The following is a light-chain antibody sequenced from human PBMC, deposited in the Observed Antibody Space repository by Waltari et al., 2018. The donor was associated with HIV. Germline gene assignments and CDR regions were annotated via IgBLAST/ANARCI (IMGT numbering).Light chain of an antibody. J-gene: IGKJ1*01. CDR1: QSVSSSY. CDR2: GAS. Sequence: EIVLTQSPGTLSLSPGERATLSCRASQSVSSSYLAWYQQKPGQAPRLLIYGASSRATCVPDRFSGSRSGTDFTLTISRLETEDFAVYYCQQYGSSRTFGQGTKVEIK. V-gene: IGKV3-20*01. CDR3: QQYGSSRT.